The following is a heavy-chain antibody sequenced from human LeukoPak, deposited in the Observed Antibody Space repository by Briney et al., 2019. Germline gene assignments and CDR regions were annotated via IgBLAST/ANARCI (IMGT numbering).Heavy chain of an antibody. Sequence: ASVKVSCKASGYTFTSYDINWVRQATGQGLEWMGWMNPNSGNTGYAQKFQGRVTMTTDTSTSTAYMELRSLRSDDTAVYYCARDGNTIFGVVIKKNAFDIWGQGTMVTVSS. CDR3: ARDGNTIFGVVIKKNAFDI. CDR1: GYTFTSYD. J-gene: IGHJ3*02. D-gene: IGHD3-3*01. V-gene: IGHV1-8*01. CDR2: MNPNSGNT.